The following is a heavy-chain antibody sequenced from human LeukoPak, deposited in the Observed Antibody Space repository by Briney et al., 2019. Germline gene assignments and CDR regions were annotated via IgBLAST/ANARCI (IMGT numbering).Heavy chain of an antibody. Sequence: SGGSLRLSCAASGFTFSSYSMNWVRQAPGKGLEWVASISGSSSYIYYADSVKGRFTISRDNAKNSLYLQMNSLRAEDTAVYYCASGPPIDYWGQGTLVTVSS. CDR2: ISGSSSYI. CDR3: ASGPPIDY. J-gene: IGHJ4*02. V-gene: IGHV3-21*01. CDR1: GFTFSSYS.